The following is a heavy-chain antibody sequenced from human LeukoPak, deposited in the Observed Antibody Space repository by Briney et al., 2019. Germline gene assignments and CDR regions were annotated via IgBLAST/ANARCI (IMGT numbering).Heavy chain of an antibody. J-gene: IGHJ6*02. V-gene: IGHV3-33*01. Sequence: GGSLRLSCAASGFTFSSYGMHWVRQAPGKGLEWVALIWFDGSNKYYADSVKGRFTISRDNSKNTVHLQMNSLRAEDTAVYYCASLRSDPRYGMDVWGQGTTVTVSS. CDR3: ASLRSDPRYGMDV. D-gene: IGHD3-3*01. CDR1: GFTFSSYG. CDR2: IWFDGSNK.